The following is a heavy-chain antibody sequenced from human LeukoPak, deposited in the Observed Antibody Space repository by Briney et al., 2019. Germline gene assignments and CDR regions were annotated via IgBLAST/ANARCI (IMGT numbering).Heavy chain of an antibody. CDR2: MNPDSETT. CDR3: TRGDLMVREVNPFDP. V-gene: IGHV1-8*01. D-gene: IGHD3-10*01. CDR1: GYTFTSYD. Sequence: GASVKVSCKASGYTFTSYDINWVRQATGQGLEWMGWMNPDSETTGYAQKFRGRVTMTRNTSTSTAYMELSSLRSEDTAVYYCTRGDLMVREVNPFDPWGQGTLVTVSS. J-gene: IGHJ5*02.